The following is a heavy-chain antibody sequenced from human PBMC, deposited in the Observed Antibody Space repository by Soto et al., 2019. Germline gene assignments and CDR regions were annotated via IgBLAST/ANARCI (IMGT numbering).Heavy chain of an antibody. CDR1: GGSFSGYY. V-gene: IGHV4-59*08. CDR3: ARSGRYGSGSYYNFNY. D-gene: IGHD3-10*01. Sequence: SETLSLTCAVYGGSFSGYYWSWIRQPPGKGLEWIGYIYYSGSTNYNPSLKSRVTISVDTSKNQFSLKLSSVTAADTAVYYCARSGRYGSGSYYNFNYWGQGTLVTVSS. J-gene: IGHJ4*02. CDR2: IYYSGST.